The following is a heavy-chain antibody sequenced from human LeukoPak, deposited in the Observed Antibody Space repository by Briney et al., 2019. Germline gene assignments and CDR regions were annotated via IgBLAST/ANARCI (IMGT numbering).Heavy chain of an antibody. CDR3: AKDCDILTKFTWYFDL. J-gene: IGHJ2*01. V-gene: IGHV3-21*01. CDR2: INSLSTYI. CDR1: GFTFDHYR. Sequence: GGSLRLSCVPSGFTFDHYRMNWVRQAPGKGLEWVSSINSLSTYIYYTDSVKGRFTISRDNSKNTLYLQMNSLRVEDTAAYYCAKDCDILTKFTWYFDLWGRGTLVTVSS. D-gene: IGHD3-9*01.